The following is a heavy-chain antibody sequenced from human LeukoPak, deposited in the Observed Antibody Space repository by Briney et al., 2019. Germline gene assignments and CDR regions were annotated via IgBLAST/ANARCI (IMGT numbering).Heavy chain of an antibody. V-gene: IGHV3-7*01. J-gene: IGHJ4*02. D-gene: IGHD3-22*01. CDR2: IKQDGSEK. CDR3: ARGGLYYYDSSGYYYPFDY. CDR1: GFTFSSYW. Sequence: GGSLRLSCAASGFTFSSYWMSWVRQAPGKGLEWVANIKQDGSEKYYVDSVKGRFTISRDNAKNSLYLQMNSLRAEDTAVYYCARGGLYYYDSSGYYYPFDYWGQGTLVTVSS.